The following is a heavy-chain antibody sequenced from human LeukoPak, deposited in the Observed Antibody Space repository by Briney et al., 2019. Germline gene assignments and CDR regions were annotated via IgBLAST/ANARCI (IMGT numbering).Heavy chain of an antibody. CDR3: AKVYDSSGYYLYYYYGMDV. V-gene: IGHV3-23*01. Sequence: GGSLRLSCAASGFTFSSYSMNWVRQAPGKGLEWVSAISGSGGSTYYADSVKGRFTISRDNSKNTLYLQMNSLRAEDTAVYYCAKVYDSSGYYLYYYYGMDVWGQGTTVTVSS. D-gene: IGHD3-22*01. CDR1: GFTFSSYS. CDR2: ISGSGGST. J-gene: IGHJ6*02.